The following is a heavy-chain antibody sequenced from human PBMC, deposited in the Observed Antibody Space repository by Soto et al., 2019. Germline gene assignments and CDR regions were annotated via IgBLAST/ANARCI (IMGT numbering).Heavy chain of an antibody. J-gene: IGHJ6*02. CDR2: IIPILGET. D-gene: IGHD3-16*01. CDR3: ARGLGGRLDD. CDR1: GTIFSSYT. V-gene: IGHV1-69*08. Sequence: QVQLVQSGAEVKKPGSSVRVSCKASGTIFSSYTISWVRQAPGQGLEWMGRIIPILGETNSAQKFQGRVTLHEDKSTNTDYMELNSLRLEDTAVYYCARGLGGRLDDWGQGTTVTVSS.